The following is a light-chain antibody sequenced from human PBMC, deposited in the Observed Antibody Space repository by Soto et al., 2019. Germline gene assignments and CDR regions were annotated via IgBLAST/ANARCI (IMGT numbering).Light chain of an antibody. CDR3: GSWDSSLFVVV. CDR2: ENN. Sequence: QSVLTQPPSVSAAPGQKVTISCSGRHSDIGSNYVSWYQQVPGTAPKLLIYENNRRPAGVPDRFSGSKSGTSATLGITGLQTGDEADYYCGSWDSSLFVVVFGGGTKLTVL. J-gene: IGLJ2*01. V-gene: IGLV1-51*01. CDR1: HSDIGSNY.